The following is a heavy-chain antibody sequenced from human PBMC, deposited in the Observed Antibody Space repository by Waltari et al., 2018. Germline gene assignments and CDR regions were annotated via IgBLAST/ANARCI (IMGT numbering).Heavy chain of an antibody. J-gene: IGHJ3*01. Sequence: QLQLQESGPGPGKPSETLSLTCNVSGGSITSNLHYWAWIRQPPGQGLGWIATVSYNGATYSSPSLKSRVTVSRDTSKNHLSLKLGSVTAADTAVYYCATYIGASIGTAAFDVWGQGTMVTVSS. CDR1: GGSITSNLHY. D-gene: IGHD5-12*01. CDR3: ATYIGASIGTAAFDV. V-gene: IGHV4-39*02. CDR2: VSYNGAT.